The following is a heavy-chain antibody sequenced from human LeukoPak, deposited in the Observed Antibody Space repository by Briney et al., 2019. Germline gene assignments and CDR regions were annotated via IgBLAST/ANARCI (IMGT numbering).Heavy chain of an antibody. CDR1: GYTFTSYG. CDR2: ISAYNGNT. J-gene: IGHJ1*01. D-gene: IGHD2-15*01. V-gene: IGHV1-18*01. Sequence: GASVKVSCKASGYTFTSYGISWVRQAPGQGLEWMGWISAYNGNTNYAQKLQGRVTMTTDTSTSTAYMELRSLRSDDTAVYYCARGSRVVVAASPLFQHWGQGTLVTVSS. CDR3: ARGSRVVVAASPLFQH.